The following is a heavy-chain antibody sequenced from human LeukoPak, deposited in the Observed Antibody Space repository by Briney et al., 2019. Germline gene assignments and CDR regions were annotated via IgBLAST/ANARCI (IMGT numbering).Heavy chain of an antibody. CDR2: IYYSGST. D-gene: IGHD6-13*01. CDR1: GGSISRGDYY. J-gene: IGHJ5*02. Sequence: KTSQTLSLTCTVSGGSISRGDYYWSWIRQPPGKGLEWIGYIYYSGSTYYNPSLKSRVTISVDTSKNQFSLKLSSVTAADTAAYYCASSSSSWYFWFDPWGQGTLVTVSS. V-gene: IGHV4-30-4*01. CDR3: ASSSSSWYFWFDP.